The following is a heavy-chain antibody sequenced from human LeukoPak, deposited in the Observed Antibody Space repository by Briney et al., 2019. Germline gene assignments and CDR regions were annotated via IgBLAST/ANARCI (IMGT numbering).Heavy chain of an antibody. J-gene: IGHJ6*03. D-gene: IGHD2-2*01. CDR2: IYTSGSN. CDR3: AGLPAALKYYYYYMDV. V-gene: IGHV4-61*02. CDR1: GGSISSGSYY. Sequence: SETLSLTCTVSGGSISSGSYYWSWIRQPAGKGLEWIGRIYTSGSNNYNPSLKSRVTISLDTSKNQFTLKLSSVTAADTAVYYCAGLPAALKYYYYYMDVRGKGTTVTVSS.